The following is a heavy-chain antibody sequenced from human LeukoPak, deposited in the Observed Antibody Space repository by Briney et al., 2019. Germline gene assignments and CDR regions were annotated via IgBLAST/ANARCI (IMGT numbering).Heavy chain of an antibody. J-gene: IGHJ5*02. V-gene: IGHV6-1*01. CDR3: ARERSPNYGDYVSGCFDP. CDR2: TYYRSKWYN. CDR1: GDSVSSNSAA. Sequence: SQTLSLTCAISGDSVSSNSAAWNWIRQSPSRGLEWLGRTYYRSKWYNDYAVSVKSRITINPDTSKNQFSLQLNSVTPEDTAVYYCARERSPNYGDYVSGCFDPWGQGTLVTVSS. D-gene: IGHD4-17*01.